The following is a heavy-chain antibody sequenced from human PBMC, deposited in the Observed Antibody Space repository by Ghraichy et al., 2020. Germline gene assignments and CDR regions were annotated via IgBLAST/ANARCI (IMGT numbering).Heavy chain of an antibody. CDR2: INPSGGST. J-gene: IGHJ6*02. D-gene: IGHD6-19*01. V-gene: IGHV1-46*04. Sequence: ASVKVSCKASGYTFTSYYMHWVRQAPGQGLEWMGIINPSGGSTYYADSVKGRFTISRDNSKNTLYLQMNSLRAEDTAVYYCAPQGGSGWLSPYYYYGMDVWGQGTTVTVSS. CDR1: GYTFTSYY. CDR3: APQGGSGWLSPYYYYGMDV.